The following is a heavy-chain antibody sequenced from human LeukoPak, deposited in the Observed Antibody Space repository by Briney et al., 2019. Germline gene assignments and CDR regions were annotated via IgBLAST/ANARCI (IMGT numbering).Heavy chain of an antibody. CDR2: TYYRSRWFN. D-gene: IGHD6-19*01. CDR3: TRGSWFDP. J-gene: IGHJ5*02. V-gene: IGHV6-1*01. Sequence: SQTLSLTCAISGDSVSSNTAAWHWIRQSPSRGLEWLGRTYYRSRWFNDYALSVKSRITINPDTSKNQFSLQLSSVTPEDTAVYYCTRGSWFDPWGQGALVTVSS. CDR1: GDSVSSNTAA.